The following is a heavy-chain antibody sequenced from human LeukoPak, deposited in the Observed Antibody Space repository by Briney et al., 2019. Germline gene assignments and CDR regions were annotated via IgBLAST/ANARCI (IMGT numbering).Heavy chain of an antibody. CDR3: ARRRAERGSYFFYS. Sequence: LVTLSHTFNVSVGSLISYNYYSGWIRHPPGKGLECIGIIHHSGSTSYNPSLSSRVTISVDTSKNQFSLTLSSVTAADTAVYYCARRRAERGSYFFYSRGR. V-gene: IGHV4-39*01. D-gene: IGHD2-15*01. CDR1: VGSLISYNYY. CDR2: IHHSGST. J-gene: IGHJ2*01.